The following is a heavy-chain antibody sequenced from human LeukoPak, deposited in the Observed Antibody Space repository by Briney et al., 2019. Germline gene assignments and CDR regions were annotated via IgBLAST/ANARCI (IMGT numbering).Heavy chain of an antibody. CDR1: GFTFSNYA. CDR3: AKDVIVGATGVLY. J-gene: IGHJ4*02. Sequence: PGGSLRLSCAASGFTFSNYAMSWVRQAPGKGLEWVSAISGSGGETYHADSVKGRFTISRDNSRNTLYLQMNSLRAEDTAVYYCAKDVIVGATGVLYWGQGTLVTVSS. D-gene: IGHD1-26*01. V-gene: IGHV3-23*01. CDR2: ISGSGGET.